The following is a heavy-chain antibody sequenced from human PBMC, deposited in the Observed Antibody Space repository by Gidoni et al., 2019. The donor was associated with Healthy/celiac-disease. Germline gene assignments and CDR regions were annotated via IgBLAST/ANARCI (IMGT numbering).Heavy chain of an antibody. D-gene: IGHD1-1*01. CDR3: ARQPGTEDEYFQH. CDR2: ISSSSSYT. J-gene: IGHJ1*01. CDR1: GFPFSDYY. Sequence: QVQLVESGGGLVKPGGSLRLSCAASGFPFSDYYMSWIRQAPGKGLEWVSYISSSSSYTNYADSVKGRFTISRDNAKNSLYLQMNSLRAEDTAVYYCARQPGTEDEYFQHWGQGTLVTVSS. V-gene: IGHV3-11*05.